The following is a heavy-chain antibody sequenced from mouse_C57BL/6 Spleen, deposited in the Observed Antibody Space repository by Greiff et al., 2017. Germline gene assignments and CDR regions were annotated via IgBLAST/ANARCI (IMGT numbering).Heavy chain of an antibody. CDR3: AKHDSSGFTWCAY. CDR2: ISSGGSYT. Sequence: EVKLMESGGDLVKPGGSLKLSCASSGFTFSSSGMSWVRQTPDTRLEWVATISSGGSYTYYPDSVKGRFTISRDNAKNTLYLQVSSLKSKDTAMYYGAKHDSSGFTWCAYWGQGTLVTVSA. CDR1: GFTFSSSG. V-gene: IGHV5-6*01. J-gene: IGHJ3*01. D-gene: IGHD3-2*02.